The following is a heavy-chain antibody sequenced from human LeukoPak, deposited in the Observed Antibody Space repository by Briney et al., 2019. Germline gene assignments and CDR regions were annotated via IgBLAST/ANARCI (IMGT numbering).Heavy chain of an antibody. CDR1: GYTFTGYY. Sequence: GASVKVSCKASGYTFTGYYMHWVRQAPGQGLEGMGRINPNSGGTNYAQKFQGRVTMTRDTSISTAYMELSRLRSDDTAVYYCARGLVVVAATEYNWFDPWGQGTLVTVSS. CDR2: INPNSGGT. J-gene: IGHJ5*02. V-gene: IGHV1-2*06. D-gene: IGHD2-15*01. CDR3: ARGLVVVAATEYNWFDP.